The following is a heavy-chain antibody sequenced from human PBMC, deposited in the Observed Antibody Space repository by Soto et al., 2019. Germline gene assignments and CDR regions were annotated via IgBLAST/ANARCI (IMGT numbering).Heavy chain of an antibody. CDR2: ISYDGSNK. V-gene: IGHV3-30-3*01. CDR1: GFTFSSYA. J-gene: IGHJ5*02. D-gene: IGHD3-10*01. CDR3: ARDPQGVIWFGEIAWFDP. Sequence: PGGSLRLSCAASGFTFSSYAMHWVRQAPGKGLEWVAVISYDGSNKYYADSVKGRFTISRDNSKNTLYLQMNSLRAEDTAVYYCARDPQGVIWFGEIAWFDPWGQGTLVTVSS.